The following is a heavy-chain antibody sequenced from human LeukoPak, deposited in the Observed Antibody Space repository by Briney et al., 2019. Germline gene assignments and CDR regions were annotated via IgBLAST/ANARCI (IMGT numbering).Heavy chain of an antibody. Sequence: GGSLRLSYAASGFTFSDYGMHWVRQATGKGLEWVSAIGTAGDTYYPGSVKGRFTISRENAKNSFYLQMNSLRVGDTAVYYCARSKVITFGGVNYGMDVWGQGTTVTVSS. J-gene: IGHJ6*02. V-gene: IGHV3-13*01. CDR1: GFTFSDYG. CDR2: IGTAGDT. CDR3: ARSKVITFGGVNYGMDV. D-gene: IGHD3-16*01.